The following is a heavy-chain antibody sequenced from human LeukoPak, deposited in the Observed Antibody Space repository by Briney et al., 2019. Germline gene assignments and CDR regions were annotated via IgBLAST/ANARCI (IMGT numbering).Heavy chain of an antibody. Sequence: PSETLSLTCAVYGGSFSGYYWSWISQPPGKGMEWIGEINLSGSTNYNPSLKSRVTISVDTSKNQFSLKLSSVAAADTAVYYCARRNIDWGDSTHFDYWGQGTLVTVSS. CDR3: ARRNIDWGDSTHFDY. D-gene: IGHD7-27*01. J-gene: IGHJ4*02. CDR1: GGSFSGYY. V-gene: IGHV4-34*01. CDR2: INLSGST.